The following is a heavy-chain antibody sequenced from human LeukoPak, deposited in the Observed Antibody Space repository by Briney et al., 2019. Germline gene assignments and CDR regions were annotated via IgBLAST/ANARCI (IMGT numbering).Heavy chain of an antibody. CDR1: GFTFSSNW. V-gene: IGHV3-74*01. CDR2: INSDGRST. Sequence: GGSLRLSCAASGFTFSSNWMHWVRQAPGKGLVCVSRINSDGRSTSYADSVKGRFTISRDNAKNTLYLQVNSLRAEDTAGYYCASKGGLAFYYWGQGTLVTVSS. D-gene: IGHD2-15*01. CDR3: ASKGGLAFYY. J-gene: IGHJ4*02.